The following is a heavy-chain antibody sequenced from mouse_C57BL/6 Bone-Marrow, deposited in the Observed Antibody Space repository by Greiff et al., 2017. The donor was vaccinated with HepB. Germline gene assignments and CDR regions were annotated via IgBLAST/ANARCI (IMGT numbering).Heavy chain of an antibody. Sequence: EVQGVESGPSLVRPSQTLSLTCTVTGFSINSDCYWIWIRQFPGNKLEYIGYTFYSGITYYNPSLESRTYITRDTSKNQFSLKLSSVTTEDTATYYCARDREGYGYWYFDVWGTGTTVTVSS. D-gene: IGHD1-1*02. CDR3: ARDREGYGYWYFDV. J-gene: IGHJ1*03. V-gene: IGHV3-3*01. CDR1: GFSINSDCY. CDR2: TFYSGIT.